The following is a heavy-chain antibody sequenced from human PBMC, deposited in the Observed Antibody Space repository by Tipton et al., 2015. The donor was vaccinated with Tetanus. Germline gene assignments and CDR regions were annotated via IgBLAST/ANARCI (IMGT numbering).Heavy chain of an antibody. J-gene: IGHJ6*02. V-gene: IGHV4-4*07. CDR2: LYTSGSA. Sequence: GLVKPSETLSLICTVSGGSISSYYWTWIRQPAGKGLEWIGRLYTSGSANYNPSLKSRVTISVDTSKNQFSLKLSSVTAADTAVYYCARGASYGPDYYYGMDVWGQGTTVTVSS. CDR3: ARGASYGPDYYYGMDV. D-gene: IGHD5-18*01. CDR1: GGSISSYY.